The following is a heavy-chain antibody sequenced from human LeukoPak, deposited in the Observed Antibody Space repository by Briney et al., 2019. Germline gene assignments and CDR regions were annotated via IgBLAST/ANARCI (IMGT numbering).Heavy chain of an antibody. CDR1: GGSFSGYY. D-gene: IGHD3-3*01. CDR3: ARALYDFWSGYCTD. CDR2: INHSGST. V-gene: IGHV4-34*01. J-gene: IGHJ4*02. Sequence: SETLSLTCAVYGGSFSGYYWSWIRQPPGKGLEWIGEINHSGSTNYNPSLKSRVTISVDTSKNQFSLKLSSVTAADTAVYYCARALYDFWSGYCTDWGQGTLVTVSS.